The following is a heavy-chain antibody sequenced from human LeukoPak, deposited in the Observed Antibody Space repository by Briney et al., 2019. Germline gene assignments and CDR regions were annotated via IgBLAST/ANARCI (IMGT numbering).Heavy chain of an antibody. CDR3: ARDLSDSYGMDV. V-gene: IGHV3-21*01. Sequence: GGSLRLACAASGCTFSSYSMNWVRQAPGRGLELVSSISSSRSYIYYADSVKCRFTISRDNAKNSLYLQMNSLRAENTAVYYCARDLSDSYGMDVWGQGTTVTVSS. J-gene: IGHJ6*02. CDR2: ISSSRSYI. D-gene: IGHD6-25*01. CDR1: GCTFSSYS.